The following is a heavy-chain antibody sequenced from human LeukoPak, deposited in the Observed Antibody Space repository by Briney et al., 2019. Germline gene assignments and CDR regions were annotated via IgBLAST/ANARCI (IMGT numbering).Heavy chain of an antibody. CDR3: AKEGYYGSTTGRLKDGMDV. CDR2: ISYDGSNK. V-gene: IGHV3-30*18. J-gene: IGHJ6*04. D-gene: IGHD3-10*01. CDR1: GFTFSSYG. Sequence: PGGSLRLSCAASGFTFSSYGMHWVRQVPGKGLEWVAVISYDGSNKYYADSVKGRFTISRDNSKNTLYLQMNSLRAEDTAVYYCAKEGYYGSTTGRLKDGMDVWGKGTTVTVSS.